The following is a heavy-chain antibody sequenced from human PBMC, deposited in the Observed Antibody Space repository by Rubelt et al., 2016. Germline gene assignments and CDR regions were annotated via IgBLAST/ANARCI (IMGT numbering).Heavy chain of an antibody. J-gene: IGHJ3*02. CDR1: GFTFVSFA. Sequence: ELQLVESGGGLVQPGGSLRLSCEVSGFTFVSFAMSWVRQAPGKGLEWVSAISGSGGSTYYADSVKGRFTISRDNSKNTLYLQMNGLRAEDTAIYYCAKAPRIGGSYQIDAFDIWGQGTMVTVSS. V-gene: IGHV3-23*04. D-gene: IGHD1-26*01. CDR3: AKAPRIGGSYQIDAFDI. CDR2: ISGSGGST.